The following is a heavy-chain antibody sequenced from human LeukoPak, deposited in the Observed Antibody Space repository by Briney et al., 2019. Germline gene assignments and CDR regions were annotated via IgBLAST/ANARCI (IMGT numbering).Heavy chain of an antibody. CDR1: GYSFNSYW. V-gene: IGHV5-51*01. CDR2: IYPGDSDT. Sequence: GESLKTSCRGPGYSFNSYWLGWVRQVSGKGLEWMGIIYPGDSDTRYGPSFQGQVTISADKSISTAYLQWSSLKASDTAMYYCARRVFMYGMDVWGQGTTVTVSS. CDR3: ARRVFMYGMDV. D-gene: IGHD3-16*01. J-gene: IGHJ6*02.